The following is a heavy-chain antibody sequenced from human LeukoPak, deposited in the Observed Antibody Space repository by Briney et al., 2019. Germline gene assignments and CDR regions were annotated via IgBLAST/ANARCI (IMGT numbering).Heavy chain of an antibody. J-gene: IGHJ6*03. V-gene: IGHV3-7*01. CDR1: GFTFSSYW. CDR2: IKQDGSEK. D-gene: IGHD1-20*01. CDR3: ARDKRYNWPYYYYYYYMDV. Sequence: PGGSLRLSCAASGFTFSSYWMSWVRQPPGKGLEWVANIKQDGSEKYYVDSVKGRFTISRDNAKNSLYLQMNSLRAEDTAVYYCARDKRYNWPYYYYYYYMDVWGKGTTVTVSS.